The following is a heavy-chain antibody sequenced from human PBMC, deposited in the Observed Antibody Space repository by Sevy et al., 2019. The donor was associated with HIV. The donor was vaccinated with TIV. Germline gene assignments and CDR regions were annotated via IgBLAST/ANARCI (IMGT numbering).Heavy chain of an antibody. J-gene: IGHJ4*02. D-gene: IGHD3-10*01. CDR2: ISAYNGNT. CDR1: GYTFTSYG. CDR3: ARVVAYYYGSGSLIDY. Sequence: ASVKVSCKASGYTFTSYGISWVRQAPGQGLEWMGWISAYNGNTNYAQKLQGRVTMTTDTSTSTAYMELRSLRSDDTAVYYCARVVAYYYGSGSLIDYWGQGTLVTVSS. V-gene: IGHV1-18*01.